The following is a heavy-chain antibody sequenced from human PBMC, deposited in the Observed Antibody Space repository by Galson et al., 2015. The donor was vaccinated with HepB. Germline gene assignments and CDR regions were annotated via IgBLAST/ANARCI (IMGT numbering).Heavy chain of an antibody. J-gene: IGHJ4*02. CDR3: ARAAWVYPPDY. CDR2: ISSSSTYI. D-gene: IGHD2/OR15-2a*01. Sequence: SLRLSCAASGFTFSSYSMNWVRQAPGKGLEWVSSISSSSTYIYYADSVKGRFTVSRDNAKSSLFLQVNSLRAEDTAVYYCARAAWVYPPDYWGQGTLVTVSS. V-gene: IGHV3-21*01. CDR1: GFTFSSYS.